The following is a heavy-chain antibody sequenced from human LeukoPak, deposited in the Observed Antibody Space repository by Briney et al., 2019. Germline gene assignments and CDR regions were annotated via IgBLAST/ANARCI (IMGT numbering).Heavy chain of an antibody. D-gene: IGHD6-6*01. CDR3: ARTSIAARRANAFDI. CDR2: IYHSGST. V-gene: IGHV4-30-2*01. CDR1: GGSFSGYS. J-gene: IGHJ3*02. Sequence: SETLSLTCAVYGGSFSGYSWSWIRQPPGKGLEWIGYIYHSGSTYYNPSPKSRVTISVDRSKNQFSLKLSSVTAADTAVYYCARTSIAARRANAFDIWGQGTMVTVSS.